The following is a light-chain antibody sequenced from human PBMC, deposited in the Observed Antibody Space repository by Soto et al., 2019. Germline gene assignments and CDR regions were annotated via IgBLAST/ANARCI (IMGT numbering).Light chain of an antibody. CDR3: AAWDDSLNGVV. CDR1: SSNIGSNT. V-gene: IGLV1-44*01. J-gene: IGLJ2*01. Sequence: QPVLTQPPSASGTPGQRVTISCSGSSSNIGSNTVNWYQQLPGTAPKLFIYSNNQRPSGVPDRFSGSKSGTSASLAISGLQSEDEADYYCAAWDDSLNGVVFGGGTKLTVL. CDR2: SNN.